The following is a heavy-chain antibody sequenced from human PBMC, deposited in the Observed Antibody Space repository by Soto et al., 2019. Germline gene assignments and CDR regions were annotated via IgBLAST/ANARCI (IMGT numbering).Heavy chain of an antibody. CDR1: GFTFSSYW. CDR2: INTDGSTT. Sequence: LRLSCAASGFTFSSYWMHWVRQAPGKGLVWVSRINTDGSTTTYADSVKGRFTISRDNAKNTLYLQMSSLRVEDTAVYYCARDLGGRDDYWGQGTLVTVSS. J-gene: IGHJ4*02. CDR3: ARDLGGRDDY. V-gene: IGHV3-74*01. D-gene: IGHD3-16*01.